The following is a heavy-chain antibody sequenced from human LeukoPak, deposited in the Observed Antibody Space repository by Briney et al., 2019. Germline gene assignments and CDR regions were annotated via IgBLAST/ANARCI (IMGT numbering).Heavy chain of an antibody. V-gene: IGHV3-48*02. CDR3: VRDWSYAFDL. CDR2: IMRTAADVT. CDR1: GFTFSSYT. J-gene: IGHJ3*01. Sequence: GGSLRLSCAASGFTFSSYTMNWVRQAPGKGLEWISYIMRTAADVTFYADSVEGRFTISRDDAKNSLYLQMNSLRDDDTAVYYCVRDWSYAFDLWGQGTMVTVSS.